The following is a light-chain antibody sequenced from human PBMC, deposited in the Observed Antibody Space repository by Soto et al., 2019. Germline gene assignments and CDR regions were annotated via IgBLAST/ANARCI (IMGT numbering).Light chain of an antibody. CDR3: QQYMSYS. CDR2: DAS. Sequence: DIQMTQSPSTLSASVGDRVTITCRASQSISTRLAWYQQKPGKAPKLLIYDASSLESGVPSRFSGSASGTEFTLTISSLQPDDFATYYCQQYMSYSFGQGTKVDIK. V-gene: IGKV1-5*01. J-gene: IGKJ1*01. CDR1: QSISTR.